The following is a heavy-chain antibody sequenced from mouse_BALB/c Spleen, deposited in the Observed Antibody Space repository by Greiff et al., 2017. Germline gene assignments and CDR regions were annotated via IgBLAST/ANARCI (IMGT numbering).Heavy chain of an antibody. CDR2: ISSGGST. CDR3: ARGMGYYRYDVFAY. J-gene: IGHJ3*01. D-gene: IGHD2-14*01. CDR1: GFTFSSYA. Sequence: EVKLMESGGGLVKPGGSLKLSCAASGFTFSSYAMSWVRQTPEKRLEWVASISSGGSTYYPDSVKGRFTISRDNARNILYLQMSSLRSEDTAMYYCARGMGYYRYDVFAYWGQGTLVTVSA. V-gene: IGHV5-6-5*01.